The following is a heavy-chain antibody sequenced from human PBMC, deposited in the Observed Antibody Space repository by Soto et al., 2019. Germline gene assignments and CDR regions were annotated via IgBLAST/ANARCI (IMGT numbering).Heavy chain of an antibody. D-gene: IGHD1-1*01. CDR1: GYTFNTYF. J-gene: IGHJ4*02. V-gene: IGHV1-18*01. CDR3: ARATGNSVDY. Sequence: HVQLVQSGGELKKPGASVKVSCNTSGYTFNTYFITWVRQAPGQGLEWMGWISPHNGNTNYAEKFQGRVTMTADTITKTAYMELRNLRIDDTAVYYCARATGNSVDYWGQGTPVTVSS. CDR2: ISPHNGNT.